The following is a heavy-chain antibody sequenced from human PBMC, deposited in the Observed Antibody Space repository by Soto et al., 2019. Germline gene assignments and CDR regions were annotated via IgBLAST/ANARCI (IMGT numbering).Heavy chain of an antibody. D-gene: IGHD4-4*01. J-gene: IGHJ6*02. CDR3: ARVTVLGTGYAMDV. V-gene: IGHV1-69*06. Sequence: QVRLAQSGTEVKKPGSSVKVSCKASGGTFSDSGVTWVRQAPRQGLEWVGAILPKFGKTNYAQKFQGRVAIIGDKSPDTVFLEVSRLKSDDTAVYFCARVTVLGTGYAMDVWGQGTTVIVSS. CDR1: GGTFSDSG. CDR2: ILPKFGKT.